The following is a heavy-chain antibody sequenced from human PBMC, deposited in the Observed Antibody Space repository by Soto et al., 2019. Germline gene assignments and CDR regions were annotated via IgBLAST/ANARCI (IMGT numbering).Heavy chain of an antibody. CDR2: IYYSGST. Sequence: SETLSLTCTVSGGSISNYYWSWIRHPPGKKLEWIGYIYYSGSTNYNPPLKSRVTISVDTSKNQFSLKLYSVTTADTAMYYCARLSWADYGGIFDPWGQGTLVTVS. CDR1: GGSISNYY. V-gene: IGHV4-59*01. CDR3: ARLSWADYGGIFDP. D-gene: IGHD4-17*01. J-gene: IGHJ5*02.